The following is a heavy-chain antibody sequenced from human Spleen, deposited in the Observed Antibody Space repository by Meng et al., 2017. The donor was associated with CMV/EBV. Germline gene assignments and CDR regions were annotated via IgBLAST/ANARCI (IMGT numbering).Heavy chain of an antibody. D-gene: IGHD3-3*01. J-gene: IGHJ6*02. CDR2: ISTTSTYI. CDR3: AGFGVTITNGMDV. Sequence: GGSLRLSCEASGFTSDDYGMNWVRQAPGKGLEWVSSISTTSTYIYYSDSVKGRFTISRDNAKNTLYLQMNSLRAEDTAVYFCAGFGVTITNGMDVWGQGTTVTVSS. V-gene: IGHV3-21*06. CDR1: GFTSDDYG.